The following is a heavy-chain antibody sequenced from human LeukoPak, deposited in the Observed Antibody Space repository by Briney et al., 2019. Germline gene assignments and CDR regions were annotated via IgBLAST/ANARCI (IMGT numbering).Heavy chain of an antibody. CDR3: AARRYYMDV. Sequence: SETLSLTRAVYGGSFSGYYWNWIRQPPGKGLEWIGEINHSGSTNYNPSLKSRVTISVDTSKNQFSLKLSSVTAADTAVYYCAARRYYMDVWGKGTTVTVSS. CDR2: INHSGST. CDR1: GGSFSGYY. J-gene: IGHJ6*03. V-gene: IGHV4-34*01.